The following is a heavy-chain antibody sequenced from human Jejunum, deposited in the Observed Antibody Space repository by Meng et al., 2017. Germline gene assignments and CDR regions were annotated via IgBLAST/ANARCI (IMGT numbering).Heavy chain of an antibody. CDR3: ARADYTSGWPVIDY. Sequence: GGSLRLSCAASGFTFSRYSMNWVRQAPGEGLEWVSLLDSSSYYIHYADSVKGRFTISRDNAKSSLYLQMINLGAEDTAVCYCARADYTSGWPVIDYWGRGTLVTVSS. D-gene: IGHD6-19*01. CDR1: GFTFSRYS. V-gene: IGHV3-21*01. CDR2: LDSSSYYI. J-gene: IGHJ4*02.